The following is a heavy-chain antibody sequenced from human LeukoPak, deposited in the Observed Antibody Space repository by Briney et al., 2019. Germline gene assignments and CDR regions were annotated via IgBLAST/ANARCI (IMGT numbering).Heavy chain of an antibody. V-gene: IGHV3-23*01. CDR2: INDRGSHT. CDR1: GFTFSAFA. J-gene: IGHJ4*02. CDR3: ARMPDVYSYGLGLDY. D-gene: IGHD5-18*01. Sequence: GGSLRLACAASGFTFSAFAMSWVRQAPGKGLEWVSGINDRGSHTYYAESVKGWFTISRDNSKNTLYLQMNSLRAEDTAVYYCARMPDVYSYGLGLDYWGQGTLVTVSS.